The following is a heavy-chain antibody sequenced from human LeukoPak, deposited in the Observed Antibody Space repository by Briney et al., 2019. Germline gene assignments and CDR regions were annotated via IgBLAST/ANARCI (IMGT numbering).Heavy chain of an antibody. J-gene: IGHJ4*02. CDR2: ISYDGSNK. CDR3: ARAIEYYYDSSGYYFDY. Sequence: GGSLRLSCAASGFTFSSYAMHWVRQAPGKGLEWVAVISYDGSNKYYADSVKGRFTISRDNSKNTLYLQMNSLRAEDTAVYYCARAIEYYYDSSGYYFDYWGQGTLVTVSS. CDR1: GFTFSSYA. D-gene: IGHD3-22*01. V-gene: IGHV3-30-3*01.